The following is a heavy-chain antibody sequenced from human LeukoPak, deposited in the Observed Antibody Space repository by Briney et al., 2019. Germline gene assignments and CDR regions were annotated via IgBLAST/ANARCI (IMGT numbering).Heavy chain of an antibody. CDR2: ISAYNGNT. Sequence: ASVKVSCKASGYTFTSYGISWVRQAPGQGLQWMGWISAYNGNTNYAQKLQGRVTMTTDTSTSTAYMELRSLRSDDTAVYYCARDRATIFGVVNNFDYRGQGTLVTVSS. CDR3: ARDRATIFGVVNNFDY. J-gene: IGHJ4*02. V-gene: IGHV1-18*01. CDR1: GYTFTSYG. D-gene: IGHD3-3*01.